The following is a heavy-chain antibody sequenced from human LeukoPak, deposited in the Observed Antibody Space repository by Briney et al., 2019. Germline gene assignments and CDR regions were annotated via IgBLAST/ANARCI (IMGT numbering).Heavy chain of an antibody. V-gene: IGHV1-24*01. D-gene: IGHD2-15*01. CDR3: ATYRGGQAAGGLFDY. Sequence: ASVKVSCKVSGYTLTELSMHWVRQAPGKGLEWMGGFDPEDGETIYAQKFQGRVIMTEDTSTDTAYMELSSLRSEDTAVYYCATYRGGQAAGGLFDYWGQGTLVTVSS. J-gene: IGHJ4*02. CDR1: GYTLTELS. CDR2: FDPEDGET.